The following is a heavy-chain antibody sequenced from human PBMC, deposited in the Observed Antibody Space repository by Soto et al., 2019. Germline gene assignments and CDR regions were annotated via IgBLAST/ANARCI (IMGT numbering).Heavy chain of an antibody. D-gene: IGHD5-18*01. Sequence: GGSLRLSCAASGFTFSSYAMSWVRQAPGKGLEWVSAISGSGGSTYYADSVKGRFTISRDNSKNTLYLQMNSLRAEDTAVYYCAKGKSRGGYSYYFDYWGQGTLVTVSS. J-gene: IGHJ4*02. CDR3: AKGKSRGGYSYYFDY. V-gene: IGHV3-23*01. CDR1: GFTFSSYA. CDR2: ISGSGGST.